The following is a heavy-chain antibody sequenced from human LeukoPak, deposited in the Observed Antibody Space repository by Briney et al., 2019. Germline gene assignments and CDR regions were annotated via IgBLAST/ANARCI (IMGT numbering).Heavy chain of an antibody. J-gene: IGHJ4*02. CDR2: ISYDGRNK. Sequence: GRSLRLSCAASGFTFSSYAMHWVRQAPGKGLEWVAVISYDGRNKYYADSVKGRFTIFRDNSKNTLYLQMNSLRAEDTAVYYCANIGAVARLGGFPFDYWGQGTLVTVSS. CDR3: ANIGAVARLGGFPFDY. CDR1: GFTFSSYA. D-gene: IGHD6-19*01. V-gene: IGHV3-30*04.